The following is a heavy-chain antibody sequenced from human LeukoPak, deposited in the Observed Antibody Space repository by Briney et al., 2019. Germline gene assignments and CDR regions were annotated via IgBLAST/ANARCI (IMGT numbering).Heavy chain of an antibody. CDR1: GYKFTSYW. CDR3: ARGTNGYMYDS. V-gene: IGHV5-51*01. CDR2: IYPDNSDI. D-gene: IGHD5-24*01. Sequence: GESLKISCKASGYKFTSYWIAWARQMPGKGLEWMGIIYPDNSDIRYGPSFQGQVTISADKSVTTGYLQWSSLKASDTAIYFCARGTNGYMYDSWGQGTLVTVSS. J-gene: IGHJ5*01.